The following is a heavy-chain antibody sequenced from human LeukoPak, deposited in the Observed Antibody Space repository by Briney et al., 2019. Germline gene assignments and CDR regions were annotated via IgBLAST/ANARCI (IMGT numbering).Heavy chain of an antibody. CDR2: IKTDGSEK. J-gene: IGHJ4*02. Sequence: GGSLRLSCEGSGFTFSNYWMGWVRQAPGKGLQWVANIKTDGSEKYYVDSVKGRFTISRDNAKNSLYLQMNSLRAEDTAVYYCARRGIGGSDDYYFDQWGQGTLVTVS. V-gene: IGHV3-7*01. D-gene: IGHD6-25*01. CDR1: GFTFSNYW. CDR3: ARRGIGGSDDYYFDQ.